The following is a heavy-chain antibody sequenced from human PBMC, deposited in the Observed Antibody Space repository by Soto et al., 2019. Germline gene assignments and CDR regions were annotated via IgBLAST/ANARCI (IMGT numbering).Heavy chain of an antibody. J-gene: IGHJ4*02. CDR1: GGSISSGDYY. CDR2: ISYSGST. CDR3: ATMGTTTGSYYFYY. Sequence: QVQLQESGPGLVNPSETLSLTCTVSGGSISSGDYYWSWIRQPPGKGLEWIAFISYSGSTYYNPSLQSRVAMSVDTSRNQFSLRLSSVTAADTAVYYCATMGTTTGSYYFYYWGQGTLFTVSS. V-gene: IGHV4-30-4*01. D-gene: IGHD1-26*01.